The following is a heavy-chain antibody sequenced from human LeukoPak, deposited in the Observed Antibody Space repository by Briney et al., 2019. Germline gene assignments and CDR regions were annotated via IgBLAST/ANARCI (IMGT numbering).Heavy chain of an antibody. J-gene: IGHJ4*02. V-gene: IGHV3-21*01. CDR2: ISSSNSYI. CDR1: GFTFSSYS. CDR3: ARDQGLLVVAGRFGY. D-gene: IGHD6-19*01. Sequence: PGGSLRLSCAASGFTFSSYSMNWVRQAPGKGLEWVSSISSSNSYIYNADSVKGRFNISRDNAKNSLYMQMNSLRAEDTAVYYCARDQGLLVVAGRFGYWGQGTLVTVSS.